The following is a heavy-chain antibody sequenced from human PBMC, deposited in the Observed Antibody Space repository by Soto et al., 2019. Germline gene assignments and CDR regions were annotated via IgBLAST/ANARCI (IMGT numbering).Heavy chain of an antibody. Sequence: SVKVSCKASGGTFSSYAISWVRQAPGQGLEWMGGIIPIFGTANYAQKFQGRVTITADKSTSTAYMELSSLRSEDTAVYYCAHAHHDYVWGSYREGYYFDYWGQETLVTVSS. J-gene: IGHJ4*02. CDR3: AHAHHDYVWGSYREGYYFDY. CDR1: GGTFSSYA. V-gene: IGHV1-69*06. CDR2: IIPIFGTA. D-gene: IGHD3-16*02.